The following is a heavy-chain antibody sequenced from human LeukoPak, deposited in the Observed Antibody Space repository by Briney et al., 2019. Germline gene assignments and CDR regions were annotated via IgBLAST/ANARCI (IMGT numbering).Heavy chain of an antibody. CDR1: GFTFSSYG. CDR3: ASGGSYLQGAFDI. J-gene: IGHJ3*02. V-gene: IGHV3-23*01. CDR2: ISGSGGST. D-gene: IGHD1-26*01. Sequence: PGGTLRLSCAASGFTFSSYGMSWVRQAPGKGLEWVSAISGSGGSTYYADSVKGRFTISRDNSKNTLYLQMNSLRAEDTAVYYCASGGSYLQGAFDIWGQGTMVTVSS.